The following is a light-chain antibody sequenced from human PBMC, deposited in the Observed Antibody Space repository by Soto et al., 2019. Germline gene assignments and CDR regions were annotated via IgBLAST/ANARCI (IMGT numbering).Light chain of an antibody. CDR1: QSISIN. J-gene: IGKJ1*01. V-gene: IGKV3-15*01. Sequence: DIVMTQSPATLSVSPGERVTLSCRASQSISINLAWYQQKPGQAPRLLIYGASTRATGIPARFSGSGSGTEFTLTISSLQSEDFVVYYCQQFNNWPPWTFGPGTKVDIK. CDR2: GAS. CDR3: QQFNNWPPWT.